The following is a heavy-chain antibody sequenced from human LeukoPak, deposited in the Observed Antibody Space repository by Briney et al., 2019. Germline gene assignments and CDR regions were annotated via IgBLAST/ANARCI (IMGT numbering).Heavy chain of an antibody. J-gene: IGHJ4*02. D-gene: IGHD3-10*01. CDR2: INHSGST. V-gene: IGHV4-34*01. CDR3: ARVVSYYGSGSY. CDR1: GGSFSGYY. Sequence: SETLSLTCAVYGGSFSGYYWSWIRQPPGKGLEWIGEINHSGSTNYNPSLKSRVTISVDTSKNQFSLKLSSVTAADTAVYYCARVVSYYGSGSYWGQGTLVTVSS.